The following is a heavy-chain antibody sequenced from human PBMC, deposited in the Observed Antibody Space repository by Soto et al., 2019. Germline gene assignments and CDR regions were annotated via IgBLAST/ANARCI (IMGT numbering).Heavy chain of an antibody. V-gene: IGHV3-53*02. CDR3: VRERAAYWFDP. CDR1: GITVSSSY. CDR2: IYGGGDT. J-gene: IGHJ5*02. Sequence: EVQLVETGGGLIQPGGSLRLSCEVSGITVSSSYMSWVRQPPGKGLEWVAVIYGGGDTYYADSVKGRFTISRDNFNNTLYLQMSRLRVEDTARYFCVRERAAYWFDPWGQGTLVTVSS.